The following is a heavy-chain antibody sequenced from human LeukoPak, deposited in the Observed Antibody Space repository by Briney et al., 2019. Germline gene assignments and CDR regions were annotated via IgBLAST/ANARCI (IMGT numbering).Heavy chain of an antibody. CDR2: ISSSNVYI. CDR1: GFTFSIYS. D-gene: IGHD3-22*01. V-gene: IGHV3-21*01. CDR3: AVYDSSGYYPGNWFDP. J-gene: IGHJ5*02. Sequence: GGSLRLSCAASGFTFSIYSMHWVRQAPGKGLEWVSSISSSNVYIYHADSLQGRFTVSRDNAKNSLYLQMNSLRAEDTAVYYCAVYDSSGYYPGNWFDPWGQGTLVTVSS.